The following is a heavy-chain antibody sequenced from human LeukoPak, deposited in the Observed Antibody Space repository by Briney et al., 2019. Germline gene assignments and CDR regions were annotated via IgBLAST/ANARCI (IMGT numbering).Heavy chain of an antibody. Sequence: GRSLRLSCAASGFTFSSYAMHWVRQAPGKGLEWVAVISYDGSNKYYADSVKGRFTISRDNSKSTLYLQMNSLRAEDTAVYYCAGGELSAFDYWGQGTLVTVSS. V-gene: IGHV3-30*04. D-gene: IGHD3-16*02. J-gene: IGHJ4*02. CDR2: ISYDGSNK. CDR3: AGGELSAFDY. CDR1: GFTFSSYA.